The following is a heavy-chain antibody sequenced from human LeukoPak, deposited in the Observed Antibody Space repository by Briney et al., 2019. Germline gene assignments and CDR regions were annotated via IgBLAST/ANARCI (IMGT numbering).Heavy chain of an antibody. CDR2: ISSSSSTI. Sequence: PGXGXXWXSYISSSSSTIYYADSVKGRFTISRDNAKNSLYLQMISLRAGDTAVYYCARERRDYTDYFDYWGQGTLVTVSS. CDR3: ARERRDYTDYFDY. D-gene: IGHD4-11*01. V-gene: IGHV3-48*01. J-gene: IGHJ4*02.